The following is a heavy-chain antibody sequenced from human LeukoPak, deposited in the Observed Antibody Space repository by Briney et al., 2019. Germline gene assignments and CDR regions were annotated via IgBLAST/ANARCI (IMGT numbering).Heavy chain of an antibody. V-gene: IGHV3-66*01. J-gene: IGHJ4*02. CDR1: GFTVSSKY. CDR3: ASERYLEIAVAGTIFDY. CDR2: NYSSGST. Sequence: GGSLRLSCAVSGFTVSSKYMGWVRQAPGKGLEWVSVNYSSGSTYYADSVKGRFTISRDNSKNTVYLQMNSLRAEDTAMYYCASERYLEIAVAGTIFDYWGQGTLVTVSS. D-gene: IGHD6-19*01.